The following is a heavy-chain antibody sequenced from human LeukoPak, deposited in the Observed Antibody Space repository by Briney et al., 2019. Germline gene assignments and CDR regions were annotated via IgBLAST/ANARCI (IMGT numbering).Heavy chain of an antibody. J-gene: IGHJ4*02. CDR1: GYTFTGYL. V-gene: IGHV1-2*02. D-gene: IGHD2/OR15-2a*01. Sequence: ASVKVSCKASGYTFTGYLIHWVRQAPGQGLEYMGWINPKSSGTEFAQRFQGRVTMTRDTSTSTASMELSRLRSDDTAVYYCARDLSTSSTWELDYWGQGTLVTVSS. CDR2: INPKSSGT. CDR3: ARDLSTSSTWELDY.